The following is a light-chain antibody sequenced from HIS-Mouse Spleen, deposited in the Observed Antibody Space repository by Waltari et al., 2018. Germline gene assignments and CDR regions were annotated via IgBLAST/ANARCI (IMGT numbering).Light chain of an antibody. CDR1: SLRSYY. CDR2: GKN. CDR3: NSRDSSGNRVV. V-gene: IGLV3-19*01. J-gene: IGLJ2*01. Sequence: SSELTQDPAVSVALGQTVRITCQGDSLRSYYASWYQQKPGQAPVLVIYGKNNRPSGIPCRFFASSSGNTASLTSTGAQAEDEADYDCNSRDSSGNRVVFGGGTKLTVL.